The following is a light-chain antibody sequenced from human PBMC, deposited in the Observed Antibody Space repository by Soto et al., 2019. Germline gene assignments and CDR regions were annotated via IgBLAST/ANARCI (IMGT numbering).Light chain of an antibody. CDR2: GAS. CDR3: QQSYSTPRT. V-gene: IGKV3-15*01. Sequence: VMTQAPATLSVSPGERATLSCRASQTINNNIAWYQLKDGQVPRLLIYGASTRATDIPARFSGSGSGTEFTLTISSLQSEDFATYYCQQSYSTPRTFGQGTKLEIK. CDR1: QTINNN. J-gene: IGKJ2*02.